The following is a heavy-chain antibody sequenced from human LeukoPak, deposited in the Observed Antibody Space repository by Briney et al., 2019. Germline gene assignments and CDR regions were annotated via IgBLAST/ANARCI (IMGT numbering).Heavy chain of an antibody. CDR3: ASPIGGHGMDV. D-gene: IGHD3-10*01. CDR1: GYSFPSYW. CDR2: IYPCDSDT. V-gene: IGHV5-51*01. Sequence: GESLKISCKGSGYSFPSYWIGWVRQMPGKGLEWMGIIYPCDSDTRYSPSFQGRVTISADKSINTAYLQWSSLKVSDTAMYYCASPIGGHGMDVWGQGTTVTVSS. J-gene: IGHJ6*02.